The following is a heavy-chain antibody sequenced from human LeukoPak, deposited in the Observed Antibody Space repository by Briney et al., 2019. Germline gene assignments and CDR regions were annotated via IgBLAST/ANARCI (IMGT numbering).Heavy chain of an antibody. CDR2: IIPILGIA. J-gene: IGHJ5*02. CDR1: GGTFSSYA. CDR3: ARQAIVGPDWWFDP. Sequence: ASVKVSCKASGGTFSSYAISWVRQAPGQGLEWMGRIIPILGIANYAQKFQGRVTITADKSTSTAYMELSSLRSEDTAVYYCARQAIVGPDWWFDPWGQGTLVTVSS. V-gene: IGHV1-69*04. D-gene: IGHD1-26*01.